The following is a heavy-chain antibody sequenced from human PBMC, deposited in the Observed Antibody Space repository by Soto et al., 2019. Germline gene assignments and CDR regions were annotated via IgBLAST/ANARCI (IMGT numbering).Heavy chain of an antibody. Sequence: PGESLKISCKGSGYSFTSYWIGWVRQMPGKGLEWMGIIYPGDSDTRYSPSFQGQVTISADKSISTAYLQWSSLKASDTAMYYCARGWPTANYDILPGYNWSDPWGQGTLVTVSS. J-gene: IGHJ5*02. CDR3: ARGWPTANYDILPGYNWSDP. CDR1: GYSFTSYW. CDR2: IYPGDSDT. D-gene: IGHD3-9*01. V-gene: IGHV5-51*01.